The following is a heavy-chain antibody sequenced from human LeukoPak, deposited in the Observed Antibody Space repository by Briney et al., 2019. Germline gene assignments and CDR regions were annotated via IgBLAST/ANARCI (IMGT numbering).Heavy chain of an antibody. J-gene: IGHJ3*02. CDR3: ARGDLPESTVNDAFDI. CDR1: GGSISSGGYS. D-gene: IGHD1-1*01. Sequence: SETLSLTCAVSGGSISSGGYSWSWIRQPPGKGLEWIGYIYHSGSTYYNPSLKSRVTISVDRSKNQFSLKLSSVTAADTAVYYCARGDLPESTVNDAFDIWGQGTMVTVSS. CDR2: IYHSGST. V-gene: IGHV4-30-2*01.